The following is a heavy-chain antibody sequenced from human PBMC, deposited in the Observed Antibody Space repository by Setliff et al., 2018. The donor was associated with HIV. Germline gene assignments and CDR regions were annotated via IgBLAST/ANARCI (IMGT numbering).Heavy chain of an antibody. J-gene: IGHJ4*02. Sequence: ASVKVSCKASGYTFTGYYMHWVRQAPGQGLEWMGWISTHSGDTKYAQKVQGRVTMTTDTSTGTSYMELRSLRSDDTAVYYCARGDGMGPVVVTAMFDYWGQGTLVTVSS. CDR2: ISTHSGDT. CDR1: GYTFTGYY. CDR3: ARGDGMGPVVVTAMFDY. V-gene: IGHV1-18*04. D-gene: IGHD2-21*02.